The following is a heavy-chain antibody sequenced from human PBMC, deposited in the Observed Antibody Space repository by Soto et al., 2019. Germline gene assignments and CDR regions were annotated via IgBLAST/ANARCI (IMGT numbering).Heavy chain of an antibody. CDR2: INAGNGNT. Sequence: ASVKVSCKASAYTFTSYAMHWVRQAPGQRLEWMGWINAGNGNTKYSQKFQGRVTITRDTSASTAYMELSSLRSEDTAVYYCARVWLEHSRAGATDAFDIWGQGTMVTVSS. CDR1: AYTFTSYA. D-gene: IGHD6-19*01. V-gene: IGHV1-3*01. J-gene: IGHJ3*02. CDR3: ARVWLEHSRAGATDAFDI.